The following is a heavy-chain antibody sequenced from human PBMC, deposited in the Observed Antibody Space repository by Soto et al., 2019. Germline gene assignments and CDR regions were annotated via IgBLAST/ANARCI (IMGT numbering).Heavy chain of an antibody. Sequence: GGSLRLSCAASGFTFSNYAMSWVRQAPGKGLEWVSGISSSDDTANYADSVKGRFTISRDNSKNMLYLQMNSLRAEDTAVYYCALVPWQLVRTHYFPYWGKGSLVPVAS. V-gene: IGHV3-23*01. CDR1: GFTFSNYA. J-gene: IGHJ4*02. D-gene: IGHD6-6*01. CDR3: ALVPWQLVRTHYFPY. CDR2: ISSSDDTA.